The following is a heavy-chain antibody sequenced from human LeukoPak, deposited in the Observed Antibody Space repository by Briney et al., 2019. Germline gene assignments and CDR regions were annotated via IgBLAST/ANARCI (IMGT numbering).Heavy chain of an antibody. J-gene: IGHJ3*02. CDR3: ARTSKVTSVMDI. Sequence: PGGSLRLSCAASGFTFSSYDMHRVRQATGKGLEWVSAIDTAGNTFYPGSVRGRFTISRENAKNSLYLQMNNVRAGDTAMYYCARTSKVTSVMDIWGQGTMVTVSS. D-gene: IGHD3-16*01. CDR1: GFTFSSYD. V-gene: IGHV3-13*04. CDR2: IDTAGNT.